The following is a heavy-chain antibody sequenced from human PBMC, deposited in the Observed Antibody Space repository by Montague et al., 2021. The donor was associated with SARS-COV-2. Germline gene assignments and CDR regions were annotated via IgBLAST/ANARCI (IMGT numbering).Heavy chain of an antibody. CDR1: GASITSRY. D-gene: IGHD1-26*01. Sequence: SETLSLTCTVSGASITSRYWSWTRQPPGKGLEWIGYYYSGSTKYNPSLKSRVTISVDTSKNQFSVKVTSVTAADTAVYYCARQGGSNYGWFDPWGQGTLVTVSS. V-gene: IGHV4-59*08. J-gene: IGHJ5*02. CDR3: ARQGGSNYGWFDP. CDR2: YYSGST.